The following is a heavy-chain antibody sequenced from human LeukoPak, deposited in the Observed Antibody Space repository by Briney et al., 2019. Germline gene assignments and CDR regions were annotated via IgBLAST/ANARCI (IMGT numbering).Heavy chain of an antibody. J-gene: IGHJ4*02. D-gene: IGHD3-22*01. CDR2: TYYSGST. CDR3: ARLITGGWLNY. V-gene: IGHV4-59*08. Sequence: PSETLSLTCTVSGGSISSYYWSWIRQPPGKGLEWIGYTYYSGSTNYNPSLKSRVTISVDTSKNQFSLKLSSVTAADTAVYYCARLITGGWLNYWGQGTLVTVSS. CDR1: GGSISSYY.